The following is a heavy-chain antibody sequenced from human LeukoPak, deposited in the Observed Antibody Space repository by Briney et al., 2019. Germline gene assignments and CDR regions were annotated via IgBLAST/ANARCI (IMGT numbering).Heavy chain of an antibody. CDR3: ARGGVRGVKTNDI. CDR1: GGSISSSSYY. CDR2: IYYSGST. Sequence: SETLSLTCTVSGGSISSSSYYWGWIRQPPGKGLEWIGSIYYSGSTYYNPSLKSRVTISVDTSKNQFSLKLSSVTAADTAVYYCARGGVRGVKTNDIWGQGTMVTVSS. V-gene: IGHV4-39*07. J-gene: IGHJ3*02. D-gene: IGHD3-10*01.